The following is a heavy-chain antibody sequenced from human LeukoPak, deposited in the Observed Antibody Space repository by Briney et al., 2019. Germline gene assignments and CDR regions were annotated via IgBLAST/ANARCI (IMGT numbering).Heavy chain of an antibody. J-gene: IGHJ4*02. Sequence: SETLSLTCTVSGGSISSGSYYWSWIRQPAGKGLEWIGRIYTSGSTNYNPSLKSRVTISVDTSKNQFSLKLSSVTAADTAVYYCASFGVVGAADYWGQGTLVTVSS. CDR1: GGSISSGSYY. CDR3: ASFGVVGAADY. CDR2: IYTSGST. V-gene: IGHV4-61*02. D-gene: IGHD1-26*01.